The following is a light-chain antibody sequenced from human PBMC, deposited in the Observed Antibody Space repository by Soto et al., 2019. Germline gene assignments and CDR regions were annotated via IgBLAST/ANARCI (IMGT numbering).Light chain of an antibody. CDR1: QNISSY. CDR3: QQSYSTPPAYT. V-gene: IGKV1-39*01. Sequence: DIQMTQSPSSLSASVGDRVTITCRASQNISSYLNWYQQKPGKAPKLLIYAASSLQSGVPSRFSGSGSGTDFTLTISSLQPEDFATYYCQQSYSTPPAYTFGQGTKLEIK. CDR2: AAS. J-gene: IGKJ2*01.